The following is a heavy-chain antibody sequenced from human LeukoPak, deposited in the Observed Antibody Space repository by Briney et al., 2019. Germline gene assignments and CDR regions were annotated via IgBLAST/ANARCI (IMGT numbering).Heavy chain of an antibody. CDR1: GYSFTSFG. J-gene: IGHJ4*02. CDR2: ISGYNGNT. V-gene: IGHV1-18*01. CDR3: ARDGHDQLVPVY. D-gene: IGHD6-6*01. Sequence: ASVKVSCKASGYSFTSFGITWVRQAPGQGLEWMGWISGYNGNTNYAQKFQGRVTVTTDISTSTAYMELRSLRSDDTAVYYCARDGHDQLVPVYWGQGTLVIVSS.